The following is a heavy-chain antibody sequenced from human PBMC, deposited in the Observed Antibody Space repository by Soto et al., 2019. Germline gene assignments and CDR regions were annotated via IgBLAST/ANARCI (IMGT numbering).Heavy chain of an antibody. J-gene: IGHJ4*02. CDR3: AEDRNYPRDQFHY. D-gene: IGHD1-7*01. CDR2: ISANGQGI. V-gene: IGHV3-23*01. CDR1: GFTFSTYA. Sequence: GGSLRLSCAASGFTFSTYALSWVRQAPGKGLEWVSAISANGQGIYYADSVRGRFTISRDNSKNTIFLHMDSLRAEDTAVYYCAEDRNYPRDQFHYWGQGTLVTVSS.